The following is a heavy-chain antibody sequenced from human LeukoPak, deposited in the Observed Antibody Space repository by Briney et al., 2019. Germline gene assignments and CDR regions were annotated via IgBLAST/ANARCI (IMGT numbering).Heavy chain of an antibody. D-gene: IGHD3-3*01. CDR2: IYTSGST. CDR3: ARKRFPGYFDY. V-gene: IGHV4-4*09. Sequence: SSETLSLTCTVSGGSISSYYWSWIRQPPGKGLEWIGYIYTSGSTNYNPSLKSRVTISVDTSKNQFSLKLSSVTAADTAVYYCARKRFPGYFDYWGQGTLVTVSS. J-gene: IGHJ4*02. CDR1: GGSISSYY.